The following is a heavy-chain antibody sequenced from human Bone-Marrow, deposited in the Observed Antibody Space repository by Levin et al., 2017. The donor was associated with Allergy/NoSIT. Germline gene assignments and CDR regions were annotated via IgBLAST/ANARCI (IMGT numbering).Heavy chain of an antibody. J-gene: IGHJ6*02. CDR1: GYTFTSYD. V-gene: IGHV1-8*01. CDR3: AIILGYCSSTSCYADPYYYYGMDV. D-gene: IGHD2-2*01. CDR2: MNPNSGNT. Sequence: EASVKVSCKASGYTFTSYDINWVRQATGQGLEWMGWMNPNSGNTGYAQKFQGRVTMTRNTSISTAYMELSSLRSEDTAVYYCAIILGYCSSTSCYADPYYYYGMDVWGQGTTVTVSS.